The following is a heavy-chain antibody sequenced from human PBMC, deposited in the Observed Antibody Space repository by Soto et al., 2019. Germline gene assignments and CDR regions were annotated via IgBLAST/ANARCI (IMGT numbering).Heavy chain of an antibody. CDR1: GFTVSSNY. J-gene: IGHJ4*02. V-gene: IGHV3-53*04. CDR2: IYSGGST. CDR3: AKSPTLPSGWN. D-gene: IGHD6-19*01. Sequence: EVQLVESGGGLVQPGGSLSLSCAASGFTVSSNYMSWVRQAPGKGLEWVSVIYSGGSTYYADSVKGRFTISRHNSKNTLYLQMNSLSAEDTAVYYWAKSPTLPSGWNWGQGTLVTVSS.